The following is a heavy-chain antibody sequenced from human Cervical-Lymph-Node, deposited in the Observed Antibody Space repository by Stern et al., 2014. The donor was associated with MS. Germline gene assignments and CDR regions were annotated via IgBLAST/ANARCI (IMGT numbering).Heavy chain of an antibody. CDR1: GGSISGGDFY. CDR3: ARDRLYDTVWYQWYFDL. J-gene: IGHJ2*01. CDR2: VYDSGRT. V-gene: IGHV4-61*02. D-gene: IGHD3-16*01. Sequence: VQLVESGPGLVKPSQTLSLTCTVSGGSISGGDFYWSWIRQSAGKGLEWIGRVYDSGRTVYNPSLRSPVAMSVDPSKTQFSLRLTSVTAADTAVYYCARDRLYDTVWYQWYFDLWGRGTLVTVSS.